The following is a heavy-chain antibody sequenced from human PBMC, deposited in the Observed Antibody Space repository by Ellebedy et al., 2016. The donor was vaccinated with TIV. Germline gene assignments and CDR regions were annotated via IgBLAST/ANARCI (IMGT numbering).Heavy chain of an antibody. CDR1: GFTVSCTY. V-gene: IGHV3-53*01. CDR3: ARRITGTYGDDAFDI. Sequence: GGSLRLSCAASGFTVSCTYMSWVRQAPGEGLEWVSVIHTGGDTYYADSVKGRFTISRDSSKNTLFLQMNSLRAEDTAMYYCARRITGTYGDDAFDIWGQGTMVTVSS. J-gene: IGHJ3*02. D-gene: IGHD1-20*01. CDR2: IHTGGDT.